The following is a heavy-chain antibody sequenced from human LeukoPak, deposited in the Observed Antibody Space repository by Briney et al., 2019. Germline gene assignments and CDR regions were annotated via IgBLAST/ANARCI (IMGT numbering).Heavy chain of an antibody. V-gene: IGHV1-18*01. CDR1: GYTFTSYG. CDR3: ERYGREVVPAASYFDY. CDR2: ISAYNGNT. J-gene: IGHJ4*02. D-gene: IGHD2-2*01. Sequence: ASVKVSCKASGYTFTSYGISWVRQAPGQGLEWMGWISAYNGNTNYAQKLQGRVTMTTDTSTSTAYMELRSLRSDDTAVYYCERYGREVVPAASYFDYWGQGTLVTVSS.